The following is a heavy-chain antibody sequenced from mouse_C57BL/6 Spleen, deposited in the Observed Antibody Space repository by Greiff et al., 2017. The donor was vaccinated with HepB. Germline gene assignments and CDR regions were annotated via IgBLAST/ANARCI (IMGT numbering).Heavy chain of an antibody. J-gene: IGHJ1*03. CDR1: GFTFSSYA. Sequence: EVKLVESGGGLVKPGGSLKLSCAASGFTFSSYAMSWVRQTPEKRLEWVATISDGGSYTYYPDNVKGRFTISRDNAKNNLYLQMSHLKSEDTAMYYCARDPTTGDWYCDVWGTGTTVTVSS. CDR2: ISDGGSYT. CDR3: ARDPTTGDWYCDV. D-gene: IGHD6-1*01. V-gene: IGHV5-4*01.